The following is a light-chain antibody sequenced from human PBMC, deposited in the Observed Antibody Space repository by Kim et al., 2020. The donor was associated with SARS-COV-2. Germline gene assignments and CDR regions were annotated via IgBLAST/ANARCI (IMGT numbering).Light chain of an antibody. CDR1: QSISTY. V-gene: IGKV1-39*01. Sequence: DIQMTQSPSSLSASVGARVTITCRSSQSISTYLNWFQQKPGKAPKLLIYGASNLQSGVPSRFSGSGSGTDFSLTIRSLQPDDYATYYCQQSFRSPVTFGGGTKVDIK. J-gene: IGKJ4*01. CDR2: GAS. CDR3: QQSFRSPVT.